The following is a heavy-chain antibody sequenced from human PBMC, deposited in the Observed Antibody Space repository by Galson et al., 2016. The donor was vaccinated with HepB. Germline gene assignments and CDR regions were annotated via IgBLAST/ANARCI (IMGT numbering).Heavy chain of an antibody. J-gene: IGHJ4*02. CDR2: ISSSSTYI. CDR3: ARGAEWLALWYFDY. CDR1: GFTFTSYS. D-gene: IGHD6-19*01. V-gene: IGHV3-21*01. Sequence: SLRLSCAAPGFTFTSYSMNWVRQAPGKGLEWVSSISSSSTYIYYADSVKGRFTISRDNAKNSLYLQMNSLRADDMAVYYCARGAEWLALWYFDYWGQGTQVTVSS.